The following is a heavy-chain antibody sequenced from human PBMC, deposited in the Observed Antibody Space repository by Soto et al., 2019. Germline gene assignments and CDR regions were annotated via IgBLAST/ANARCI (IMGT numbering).Heavy chain of an antibody. CDR3: VRDRGRDVGDFDF. CDR2: IWYDGSNK. J-gene: IGHJ4*02. V-gene: IGHV3-33*01. D-gene: IGHD3-10*01. Sequence: QVQLVESGGGVVQPGTSLRLSCAASGFTFSSYGMHWVRQAPGKGLEWVAVIWYDGSNKYYADSVRGRFTTSRDNSKNTLYMQMNSLRAEDTAVYYCVRDRGRDVGDFDFWGQGTLVTVSS. CDR1: GFTFSSYG.